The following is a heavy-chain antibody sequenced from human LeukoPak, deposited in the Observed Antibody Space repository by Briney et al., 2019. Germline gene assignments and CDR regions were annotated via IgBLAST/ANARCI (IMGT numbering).Heavy chain of an antibody. Sequence: ASVKVSCKASGYTFSNYGISWVRQAPGQGLEWMGWISAYNGNTNYAQKFQGRVTMTEDTSTDTAYMELSSLRSEDTPVYYCATGSAVAGRFFYYYYYMDVWGKGTTVTVSS. CDR1: GYTFSNYG. CDR2: ISAYNGNT. V-gene: IGHV1-18*01. J-gene: IGHJ6*03. CDR3: ATGSAVAGRFFYYYYYMDV. D-gene: IGHD6-19*01.